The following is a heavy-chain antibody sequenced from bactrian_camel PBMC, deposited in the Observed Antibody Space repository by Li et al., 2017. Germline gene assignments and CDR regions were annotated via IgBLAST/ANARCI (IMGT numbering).Heavy chain of an antibody. D-gene: IGHD6*01. CDR3: VAAPPPTVVAGHFNY. V-gene: IGHV3S42*01. J-gene: IGHJ4*01. CDR1: GFTLSRHG. Sequence: VQLVESGGGSVQAGGSLRLSCEASGFTLSRHGMNWFRQAPGKALEWVSRISSSGESTTYADSVKGRFTISKDDAKNTLYLQLNSLKHRDTGVYFCVAAPPPTVVAGHFNYWSQGTQVTVS. CDR2: ISSSGEST.